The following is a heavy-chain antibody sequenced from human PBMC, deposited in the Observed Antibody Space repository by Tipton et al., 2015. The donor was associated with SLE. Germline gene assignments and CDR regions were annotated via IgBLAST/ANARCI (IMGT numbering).Heavy chain of an antibody. CDR3: ARDPYDSWSDYQATFDY. J-gene: IGHJ4*02. Sequence: TLSLTCIVSGGSISSGTGNWGWIRQPPGKGLEWIVSLYYSGSTYYNPSLKSRVTMSVDTSKNQFSLKLTSVTAADTAVYYCARDPYDSWSDYQATFDYWGQGTLVTVSP. CDR1: GGSISSGTGN. V-gene: IGHV4-39*07. D-gene: IGHD3-3*01. CDR2: LYYSGST.